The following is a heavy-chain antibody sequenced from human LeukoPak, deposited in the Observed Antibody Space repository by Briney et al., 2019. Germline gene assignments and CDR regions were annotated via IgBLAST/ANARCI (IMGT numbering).Heavy chain of an antibody. Sequence: GGSLRLSCEVSGFPFTLYNMNWVRQAPGKGLEWLSYISSSTNTIYYADSVKGRFTISRDNAKNSLYLQMNSLRAEDTAVYYCARSSGDYWGQGTLVTVSS. CDR3: ARSSGDY. J-gene: IGHJ4*02. V-gene: IGHV3-48*04. D-gene: IGHD1-14*01. CDR2: ISSSTNTI. CDR1: GFPFTLYN.